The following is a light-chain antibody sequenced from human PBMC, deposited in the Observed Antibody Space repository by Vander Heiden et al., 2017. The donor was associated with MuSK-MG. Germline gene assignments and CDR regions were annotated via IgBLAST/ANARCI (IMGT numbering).Light chain of an antibody. J-gene: IGKJ5*01. CDR1: RGIANW. CDR3: QQTNSFPIT. Sequence: QLPQSPSSVSASVGDRVVITCRASRGIANWLAWYQQKPGKAPRLLISTASTLQTGVPSRFSGSGSGTDFTLTINDLQPDDFATYFCQQTNSFPITFGQGTRLEIK. V-gene: IGKV1-12*01. CDR2: TAS.